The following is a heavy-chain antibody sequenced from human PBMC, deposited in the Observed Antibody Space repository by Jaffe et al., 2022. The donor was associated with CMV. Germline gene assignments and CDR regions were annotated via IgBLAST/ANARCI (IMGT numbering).Heavy chain of an antibody. CDR1: GFIFKNYG. J-gene: IGHJ4*02. V-gene: IGHV3-21*02. CDR2: ISGTTDSS. D-gene: IGHD2-21*01. Sequence: EVQLVESGGGLVKPGGSLRLSCTTSGFIFKNYGMTWVRQAPGKGLEWVAFISGTTDSSYYADSLKGRFTVSRDNAKNSVYLQMNNLRAEDTGVYYCARGVVDYWGRGTLVTVSS. CDR3: ARGVVDY.